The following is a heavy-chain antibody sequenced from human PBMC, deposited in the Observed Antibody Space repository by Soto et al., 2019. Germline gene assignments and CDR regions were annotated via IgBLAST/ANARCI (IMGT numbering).Heavy chain of an antibody. CDR2: INWNGGST. V-gene: IGHV3-20*04. D-gene: IGHD3-3*01. CDR1: GFTFDDYG. J-gene: IGHJ6*02. CDR3: AKDKDFWSGYQTVYGMDV. Sequence: LRLSCAASGFTFDDYGMSWVRQAPGKGLEWVSGINWNGGSTGYADSVKGRFTISRDNAKNSLYLQMNSLRAEDTAVYYCAKDKDFWSGYQTVYGMDVWGQGTTVTVSS.